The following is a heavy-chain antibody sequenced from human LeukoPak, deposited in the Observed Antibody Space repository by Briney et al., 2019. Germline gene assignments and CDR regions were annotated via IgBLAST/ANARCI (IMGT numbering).Heavy chain of an antibody. CDR2: ISSSSSTI. CDR3: ARDGTVLMVYATDPYMDV. J-gene: IGHJ6*03. D-gene: IGHD2-8*01. V-gene: IGHV3-48*04. Sequence: GGSLRLSCAASGFTFSSYSMNWVRQAPGKGLEWVSYISSSSSTIYYTDSVKGRFTISRDNAKNSLYLQMNSLRAEDTAVYYCARDGTVLMVYATDPYMDVWGKGTTVTVSS. CDR1: GFTFSSYS.